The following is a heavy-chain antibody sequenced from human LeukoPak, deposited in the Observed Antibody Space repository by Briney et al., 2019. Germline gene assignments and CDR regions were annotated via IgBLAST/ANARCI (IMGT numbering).Heavy chain of an antibody. D-gene: IGHD3-22*01. J-gene: IGHJ3*02. Sequence: SETLSLTCAVYGGSFSGYYWSWIRQPPGKGLEWIGEINHSGSTNYNPSLKSRVTISVDTSKNQFSLKLSSVTAADTAVYYCVRELYDSSGYYLNAFDIWGQGTMVTVSS. CDR3: VRELYDSSGYYLNAFDI. V-gene: IGHV4-34*01. CDR2: INHSGST. CDR1: GGSFSGYY.